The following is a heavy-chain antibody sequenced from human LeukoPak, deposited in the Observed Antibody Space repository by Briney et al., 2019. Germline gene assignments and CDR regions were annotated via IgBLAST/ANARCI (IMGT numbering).Heavy chain of an antibody. CDR2: ITWNGGST. CDR3: ARSVAGRDYVWGSYRYPDY. D-gene: IGHD3-16*02. V-gene: IGHV3-20*04. Sequence: LSGGSLRLSCAASGFTFDDYGMSWVRQAPGKGLEWVSGITWNGGSTSYADSVKGRFTVSRDNAKNSVYLQMNSLRAEDTALYYCARSVAGRDYVWGSYRYPDYWGQGTLVTVSS. J-gene: IGHJ4*02. CDR1: GFTFDDYG.